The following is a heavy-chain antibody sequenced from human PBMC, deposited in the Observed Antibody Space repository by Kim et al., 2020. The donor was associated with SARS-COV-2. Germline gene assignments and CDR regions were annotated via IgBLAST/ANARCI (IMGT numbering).Heavy chain of an antibody. CDR3: AGVIWGSYRYTNP. Sequence: ASVKVSCKASGYTFTNYAISWVRQAPGQGLEWMGWINTDTGNPTYAQAFTGRFVFSVDTSVSTTYLQISSLKAEDTALFYCAGVIWGSYRYTNPWCQGTL. CDR2: INTDTGNP. V-gene: IGHV7-4-1*02. J-gene: IGHJ5*02. D-gene: IGHD3-16*02. CDR1: GYTFTNYA.